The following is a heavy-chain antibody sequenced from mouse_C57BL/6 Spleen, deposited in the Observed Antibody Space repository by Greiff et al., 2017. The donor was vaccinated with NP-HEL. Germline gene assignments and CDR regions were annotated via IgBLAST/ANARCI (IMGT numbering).Heavy chain of an antibody. J-gene: IGHJ4*01. Sequence: EVKLVESGPGLVKPSPSLSLTCSVTGYSITSGYYWNWIRQFPGNKLEWMGYISYDGSNNYNPSLKNRISITRDTSKNQFFLKLNSVTTEDTATYYCARGRDDGSVYAMDYWGQGTSVTVSS. CDR3: ARGRDDGSVYAMDY. V-gene: IGHV3-6*01. CDR1: GYSITSGYY. D-gene: IGHD2-3*01. CDR2: ISYDGSN.